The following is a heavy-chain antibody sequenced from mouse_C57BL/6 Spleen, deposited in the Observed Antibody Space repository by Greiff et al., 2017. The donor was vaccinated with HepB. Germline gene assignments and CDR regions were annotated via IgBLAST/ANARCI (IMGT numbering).Heavy chain of an antibody. J-gene: IGHJ4*01. Sequence: VHLVESGPGLVQPSQSLSITCTVSGFSLTSYGVHWVRQSPGKGLEWLGVIWSGGSTDYNAAFISRLSISKDNSKSQVFFKMNSLQADDTAIYYCARRDTTVVGYAMDYWGQGTSVTVSS. CDR2: IWSGGST. CDR1: GFSLTSYG. CDR3: ARRDTTVVGYAMDY. V-gene: IGHV2-2*01. D-gene: IGHD1-1*01.